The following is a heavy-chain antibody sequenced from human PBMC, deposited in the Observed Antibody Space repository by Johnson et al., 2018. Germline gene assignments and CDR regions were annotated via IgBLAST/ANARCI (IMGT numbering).Heavy chain of an antibody. CDR3: AKEEGQQLQYYYYYMDV. Sequence: QVQLVQSGGGVVQPGRSLRLSCAASGFTFSSYGMHWVRQAPGKGLEWVAVIWYDGRNTYYADAVMGRFTISRDHSKNPRYLQMNSLRAEDTAVYYCAKEEGQQLQYYYYYMDVWGKGTTVTVSS. J-gene: IGHJ6*03. V-gene: IGHV3-33*06. CDR1: GFTFSSYG. CDR2: IWYDGRNT. D-gene: IGHD6-13*01.